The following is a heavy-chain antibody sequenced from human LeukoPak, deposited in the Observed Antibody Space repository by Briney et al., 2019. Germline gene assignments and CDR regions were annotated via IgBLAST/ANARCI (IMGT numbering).Heavy chain of an antibody. CDR2: ISSSSSYI. CDR3: ARDYSSGWYSQDAFDI. Sequence: GGSLRLSCAASGFTFSSYSMNWVRQAPGKGLEWVSSISSSSSYIYYADSVKGRFTISRDNAKNSLYLQMNSLRAEDTAVYYCARDYSSGWYSQDAFDIWGQGTMVTVSS. V-gene: IGHV3-21*01. J-gene: IGHJ3*02. D-gene: IGHD6-19*01. CDR1: GFTFSSYS.